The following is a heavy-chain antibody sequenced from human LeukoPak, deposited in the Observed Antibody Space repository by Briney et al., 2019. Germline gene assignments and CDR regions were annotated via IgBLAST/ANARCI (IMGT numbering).Heavy chain of an antibody. CDR3: AREGSYDSSGYYPSSGYFDY. D-gene: IGHD3-22*01. CDR2: ISYDGSNK. V-gene: IGHV3-30*04. CDR1: GFTFSSYA. J-gene: IGHJ4*02. Sequence: GGSLRLSCAASGFTFSSYAMHWVRQAPGKGLEWVAVISYDGSNKYHADSVKGRFTISRDNSKNTLYLQMNSLRAEDTAAYYCAREGSYDSSGYYPSSGYFDYWGQGTLVTVSS.